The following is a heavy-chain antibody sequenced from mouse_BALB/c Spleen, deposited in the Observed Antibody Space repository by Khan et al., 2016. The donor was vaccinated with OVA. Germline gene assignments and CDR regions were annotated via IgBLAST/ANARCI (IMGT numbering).Heavy chain of an antibody. D-gene: IGHD1-1*01. CDR3: AKIYRSGFDY. CDR2: INPHIGET. Sequence: VQLKESGPELVKPGASVKISCKASGYSFTGYFMNWVMQSHGKSLEWIGRINPHIGETFYNQKFKGKATLTVDESSSTSLMELRSLASEDSAVYYCAKIYRSGFDYWGQGTNLTVSS. V-gene: IGHV1-20*02. CDR1: GYSFTGYF. J-gene: IGHJ2*01.